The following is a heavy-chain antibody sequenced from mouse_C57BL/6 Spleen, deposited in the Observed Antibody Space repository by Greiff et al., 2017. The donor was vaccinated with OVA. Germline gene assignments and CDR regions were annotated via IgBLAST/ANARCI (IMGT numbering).Heavy chain of an antibody. CDR3: APDSSGLFYFDY. Sequence: EVQLQQSVAELVRPGASVKLSCTASGFNIKNTYMHWVKQRPEQGLEWIGRLDPANGNTKYAPKFQGKATRTADTSSNTAYLQLSSLTAEDTASYCGAPDSSGLFYFDYWGQGTTLTVSS. CDR1: GFNIKNTY. J-gene: IGHJ2*01. V-gene: IGHV14-3*01. D-gene: IGHD3-2*02. CDR2: LDPANGNT.